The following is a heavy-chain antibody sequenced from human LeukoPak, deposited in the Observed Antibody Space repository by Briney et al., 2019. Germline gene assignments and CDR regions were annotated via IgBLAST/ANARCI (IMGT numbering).Heavy chain of an antibody. CDR2: IIPILGIA. J-gene: IGHJ4*02. Sequence: ASVKVSCKASGGTFSSYAISWVRQAPGQGLEWMGRIIPILGIANYAQKFQGRVTITADKSTSTAYMELSSLRSEDTAVYYCARGGAHDQLLPPYWGQGTLVTVSS. V-gene: IGHV1-69*04. CDR1: GGTFSSYA. D-gene: IGHD2-2*01. CDR3: ARGGAHDQLLPPY.